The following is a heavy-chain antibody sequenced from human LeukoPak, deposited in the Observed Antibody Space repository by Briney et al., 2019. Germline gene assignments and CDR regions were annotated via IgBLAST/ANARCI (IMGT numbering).Heavy chain of an antibody. V-gene: IGHV1-46*01. D-gene: IGHD3-3*01. CDR1: GYTFTSYY. CDR2: INPSGGST. J-gene: IGHJ4*02. CDR3: ARHLMDFWSGSSNYFDY. Sequence: RASVKVSCKASGYTFTSYYMHWVRQAPGQGLEWMGIINPSGGSTSYAQKFQGRVTISVDTSKNQFSLKLSSVTAADTAVYYCARHLMDFWSGSSNYFDYWGQGTLVTVSS.